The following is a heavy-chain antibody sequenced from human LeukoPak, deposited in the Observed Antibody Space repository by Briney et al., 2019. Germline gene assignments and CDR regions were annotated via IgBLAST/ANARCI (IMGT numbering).Heavy chain of an antibody. V-gene: IGHV5-51*01. J-gene: IGHJ4*02. CDR1: GYSFTSYW. Sequence: GESLKISCKGSGYSFTSYWIGWVRQMPGKGLEWMGIIYPGDSDTRYSPSFQGQATISADKSISTAYLQWSSQKASDTAIYYCARRPRTASGHDPYYFDYWGQGTLVTVSS. CDR2: IYPGDSDT. D-gene: IGHD5-12*01. CDR3: ARRPRTASGHDPYYFDY.